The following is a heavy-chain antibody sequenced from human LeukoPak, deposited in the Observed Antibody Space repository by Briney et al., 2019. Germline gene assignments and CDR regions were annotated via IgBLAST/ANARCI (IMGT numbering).Heavy chain of an antibody. D-gene: IGHD3-9*01. V-gene: IGHV3-33*01. CDR2: IWYDGSNK. CDR1: GFAFSSYG. Sequence: PGGSLRLSCAASGFAFSSYGMHWVRLAPGKGLEWVAVIWYDGSNKYYADSVKGRFTISRDNSKNTLYLQMNSLRAEDTAVYYCARDQGVRYFDWLVSYYYYGTGVWGKGTTVTVSS. CDR3: ARDQGVRYFDWLVSYYYYGTGV. J-gene: IGHJ6*04.